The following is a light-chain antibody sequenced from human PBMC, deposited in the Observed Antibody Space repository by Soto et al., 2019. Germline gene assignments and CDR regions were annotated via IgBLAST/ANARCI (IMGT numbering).Light chain of an antibody. V-gene: IGLV2-14*01. CDR2: DVS. CDR3: CSYTSRSTYV. Sequence: QSVLTQPASVSGSPGQSITISCTGTSSDVGAYNYVSWYQQHPGKAPKLMIYDVSNRPSGVSDRLFGSKSGSTASLSISGLQAEDEADYYCCSYTSRSTYVFGTGTKVTVL. J-gene: IGLJ1*01. CDR1: SSDVGAYNY.